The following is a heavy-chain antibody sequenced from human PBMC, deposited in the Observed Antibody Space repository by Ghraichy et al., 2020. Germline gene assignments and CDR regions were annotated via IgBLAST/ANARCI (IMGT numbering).Heavy chain of an antibody. V-gene: IGHV4-59*01. CDR3: ARETAGGADTAMGNWFDP. D-gene: IGHD5-18*01. CDR2: IYYSGST. J-gene: IGHJ5*02. Sequence: SETLSLTCTVSGGSISSYYWSWIRQPPGKGLEWIGYIYYSGSTNYNPSLKSRVTISVDTSKNQFSLKLSSVTAADTAVYYCARETAGGADTAMGNWFDPWGQGTLVTVSS. CDR1: GGSISSYY.